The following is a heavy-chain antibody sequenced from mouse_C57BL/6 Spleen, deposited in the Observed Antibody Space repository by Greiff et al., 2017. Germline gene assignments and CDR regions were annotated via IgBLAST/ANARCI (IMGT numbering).Heavy chain of an antibody. CDR2: IHPNSGST. J-gene: IGHJ1*03. Sequence: VQLQQPGAELVKPGASVKLSCKASGYTFTSYWMHWVKQRPGQGLEWIGMIHPNSGSTKYNEKFKSKATLTVDKSSSTAYMQLSSLTSEDNAVYNCARPGGNSPYFAVWGTAPTGTV. V-gene: IGHV1-64*01. CDR3: ARPGGNSPYFAV. D-gene: IGHD5-2*01. CDR1: GYTFTSYW.